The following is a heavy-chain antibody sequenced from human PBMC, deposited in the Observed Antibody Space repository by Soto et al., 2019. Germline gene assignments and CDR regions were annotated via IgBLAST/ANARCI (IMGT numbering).Heavy chain of an antibody. V-gene: IGHV1-18*01. CDR1: GDGFSNYG. J-gene: IGHJ4*02. CDR3: ARVWYYDSSGYYAFDY. Sequence: ASVKVSCKASGDGFSNYGFSWVRQAPGQGLEWMGWISAYDGQTNYTKKFQSRVTMTTDTSSSTAYMELRSLRSDDTAVYYCARVWYYDSSGYYAFDYWGLGTLVTVSS. CDR2: ISAYDGQT. D-gene: IGHD3-22*01.